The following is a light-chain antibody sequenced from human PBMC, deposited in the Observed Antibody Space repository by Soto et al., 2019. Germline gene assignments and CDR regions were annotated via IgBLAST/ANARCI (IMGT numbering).Light chain of an antibody. V-gene: IGLV2-8*01. J-gene: IGLJ2*01. CDR3: SSYAGSNNLV. CDR2: EVS. Sequence: QSALTQPPSAYGSPGQSVTISCTGTSSDVGGYHYLSWYQQHPGKAPKLMIYEVSKRPSGVPDRFSGSKSGNTASLTVSGLQAEDEADYYCSSYAGSNNLVFGGGTKLTVL. CDR1: SSDVGGYHY.